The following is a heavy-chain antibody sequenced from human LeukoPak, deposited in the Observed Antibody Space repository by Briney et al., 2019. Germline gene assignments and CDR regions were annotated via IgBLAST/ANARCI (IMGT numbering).Heavy chain of an antibody. J-gene: IGHJ4*02. CDR3: ARVQSSSWYGEVPVDNYFDY. Sequence: PGGSLRLSCAASGFTFSDYYMSWIRQAPGKGLEWVSYISSSSSYTNYADSVKGRFTISRDNAKNTLYLQMNSLRAEDTAVYYCARVQSSSWYGEVPVDNYFDYWGQGTLVTVSS. V-gene: IGHV3-11*06. CDR2: ISSSSSYT. CDR1: GFTFSDYY. D-gene: IGHD6-13*01.